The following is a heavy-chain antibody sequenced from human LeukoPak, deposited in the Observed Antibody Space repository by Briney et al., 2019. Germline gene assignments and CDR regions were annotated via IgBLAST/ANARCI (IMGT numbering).Heavy chain of an antibody. Sequence: GGSLRLSCVASGFTFSSCAMSWVRQAPGKGLEWVSTISNSGDSTYYADSVKGRFTISRDNSKNTLYLQMNSLRAEDTAVYYCARQRPFDYWGQGTLVTVSS. CDR3: ARQRPFDY. CDR1: GFTFSSCA. V-gene: IGHV3-23*01. J-gene: IGHJ4*02. CDR2: ISNSGDST.